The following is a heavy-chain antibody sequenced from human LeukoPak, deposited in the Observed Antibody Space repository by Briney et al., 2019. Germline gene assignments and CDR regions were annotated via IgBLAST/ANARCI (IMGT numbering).Heavy chain of an antibody. V-gene: IGHV4-59*01. CDR3: ARVVIVPYYYYYYMDV. Sequence: SETLSLTCTVSGGSISSYYWSWIRQPPGKGLEWIGYIYYSGSTNYNPSLKSRVTTSVDTSKNQFSLKLSSVTAADTAVYYCARVVIVPYYYYYYMDVWGKGTTVTISS. CDR2: IYYSGST. D-gene: IGHD3-22*01. CDR1: GGSISSYY. J-gene: IGHJ6*03.